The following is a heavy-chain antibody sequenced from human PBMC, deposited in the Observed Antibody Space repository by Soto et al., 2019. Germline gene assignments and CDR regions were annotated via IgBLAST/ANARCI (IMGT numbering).Heavy chain of an antibody. CDR1: GFSFSSYA. D-gene: IGHD6-6*01. Sequence: TGGSLRLSCAASGFSFSSYAMSWVRQAPGKGLEWVSAISGSGGSTYYADSVKGRFTISRDNSKNTLYLQMNSLRAEDTAVYYCAKDLASESSSEHIFHWFDPWGQGTLVTVSS. J-gene: IGHJ5*02. V-gene: IGHV3-23*01. CDR3: AKDLASESSSEHIFHWFDP. CDR2: ISGSGGST.